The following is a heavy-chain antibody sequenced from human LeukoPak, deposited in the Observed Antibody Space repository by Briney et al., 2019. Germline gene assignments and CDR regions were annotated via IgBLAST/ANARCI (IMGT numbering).Heavy chain of an antibody. CDR3: ARAAYGSGPDY. D-gene: IGHD6-19*01. Sequence: PGGSLRLSCAASGFTFSTFSMNWVRQAPGKGLEWVPYISPSSGNIHYADSVRGRFTISRDNAKNSLYLQVNSLRDEDTAMYFCARAAYGSGPDYWGKGTLVTVSS. V-gene: IGHV3-48*02. CDR2: ISPSSGNI. J-gene: IGHJ4*02. CDR1: GFTFSTFS.